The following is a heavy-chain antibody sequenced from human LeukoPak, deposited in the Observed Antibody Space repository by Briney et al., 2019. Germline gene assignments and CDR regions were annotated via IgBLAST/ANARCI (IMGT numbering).Heavy chain of an antibody. D-gene: IGHD6-19*01. CDR3: ARDLAGHDAFDI. V-gene: IGHV4-31*03. CDR1: GGSFSSGGYY. Sequence: SQTLSLTCTVSGGSFSSGGYYWTWVRQHPGKGLEWIGYMHYSGSAHYNPSLKSRLTISIDTSNNQFSLWLSSVTAADTAVYYCARDLAGHDAFDIWGQGTMVTVSS. J-gene: IGHJ3*02. CDR2: MHYSGSA.